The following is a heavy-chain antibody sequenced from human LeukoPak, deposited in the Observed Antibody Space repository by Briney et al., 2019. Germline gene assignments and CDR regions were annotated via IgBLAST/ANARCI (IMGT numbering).Heavy chain of an antibody. CDR1: GGSISGYY. D-gene: IGHD5-12*01. CDR2: SYYSGSS. CDR3: ARRRKTSGQGPAAFDL. V-gene: IGHV4-59*08. Sequence: SETLSLTCTVSGGSISGYYWSWIRQPPARGLEWVGFSYYSGSSNYNPSLNRRVTISVDTAKNQFSLKLTSVTAADTALSYCARRRKTSGQGPAAFDLWGQGTMVTVSS. J-gene: IGHJ3*01.